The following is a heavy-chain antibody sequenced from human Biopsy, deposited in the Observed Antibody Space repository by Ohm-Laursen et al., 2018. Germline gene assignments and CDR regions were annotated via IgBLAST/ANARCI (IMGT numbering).Heavy chain of an antibody. V-gene: IGHV1-2*02. CDR1: GYTFTGYH. D-gene: IGHD3-22*01. J-gene: IGHJ5*02. Sequence: GSSVNVSCKASGYTFTGYHVHWVRQAPGQGLEWMGWINAKTGDTNYAQKFQGRVTMTRDTSISTAYVDLGSLRSDDTAVYYCTRGGYYYDSLAYYYWFDPWGQGTLVTVSS. CDR3: TRGGYYYDSLAYYYWFDP. CDR2: INAKTGDT.